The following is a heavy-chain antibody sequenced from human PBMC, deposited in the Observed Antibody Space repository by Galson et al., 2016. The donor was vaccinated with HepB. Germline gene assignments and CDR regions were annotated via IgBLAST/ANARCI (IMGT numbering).Heavy chain of an antibody. CDR2: IRNSGSNT. J-gene: IGHJ5*02. Sequence: SLRLSCAASGFTFSNFAMNWVRQAPGKGLEWVSSIRNSGSNTYYADSVKGRFTISRDNSKNTFFLQMNNLRADDTAVYYCVKDFRSCGGGDCYGWFDPWGQGILVTVSS. D-gene: IGHD2-21*02. V-gene: IGHV3-23*01. CDR1: GFTFSNFA. CDR3: VKDFRSCGGGDCYGWFDP.